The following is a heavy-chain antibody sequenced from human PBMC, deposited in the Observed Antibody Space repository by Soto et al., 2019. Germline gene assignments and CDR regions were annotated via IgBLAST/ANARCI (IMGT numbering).Heavy chain of an antibody. CDR1: GFTFSSYA. D-gene: IGHD6-19*01. Sequence: QVQLVESGGGVVQPGRSLRLSCAASGFTFSSYAMHWVRQAPGKGLEWVAVISYDGSNKYYADSVKGRFTISRDNSKNTLYLQMNSLRAEDTAVYYCARYWYSSGSGAFDIWGQGTMVTVSS. CDR2: ISYDGSNK. J-gene: IGHJ3*02. V-gene: IGHV3-30-3*01. CDR3: ARYWYSSGSGAFDI.